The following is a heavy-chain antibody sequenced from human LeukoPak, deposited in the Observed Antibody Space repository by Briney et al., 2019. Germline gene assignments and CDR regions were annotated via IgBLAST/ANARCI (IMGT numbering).Heavy chain of an antibody. D-gene: IGHD3-3*01. Sequence: GGSLRLSCAASGFTFDDYAMHWVRQAPGKGLEWVSGISWNSGSIGYADSVKGRFTISRDNAKNSLYLQMNSLRAEDTALYYCAKGGITIFGGPYGMGVWGQGTTVTVSS. CDR1: GFTFDDYA. CDR2: ISWNSGSI. J-gene: IGHJ6*02. V-gene: IGHV3-9*01. CDR3: AKGGITIFGGPYGMGV.